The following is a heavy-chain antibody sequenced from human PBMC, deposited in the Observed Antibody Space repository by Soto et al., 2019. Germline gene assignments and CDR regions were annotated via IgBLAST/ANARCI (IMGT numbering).Heavy chain of an antibody. CDR2: ISSSSSYI. CDR1: GFTFSSYS. D-gene: IGHD3-22*01. V-gene: IGHV3-21*01. J-gene: IGHJ6*02. CDR3: ARSYDSSGYYYYYYYGMDV. Sequence: LRLSCAASGFTFSSYSMNWVRQAPGKGLEWVSSISSSSSYIYYADSVKGRFTISRDNAKNSLYLQMNSLRAEDTAVYYCARSYDSSGYYYYYYYGMDVWGQGTTVTVSS.